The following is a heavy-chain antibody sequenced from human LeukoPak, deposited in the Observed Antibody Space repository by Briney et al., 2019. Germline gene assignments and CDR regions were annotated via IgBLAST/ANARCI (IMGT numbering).Heavy chain of an antibody. V-gene: IGHV1-8*01. CDR3: ARRNTIMVAGLDY. CDR2: MNPNSGNT. D-gene: IGHD5-18*01. J-gene: IGHJ4*02. Sequence: GASVKVSCKASGYTFTSYDINWVRQATGQGLEWMGWMNPNSGNTGYAQKFQGRVTITRNTPISTAFMELSSLRSEDTAVYYCARRNTIMVAGLDYWGQGTLVTVSS. CDR1: GYTFTSYD.